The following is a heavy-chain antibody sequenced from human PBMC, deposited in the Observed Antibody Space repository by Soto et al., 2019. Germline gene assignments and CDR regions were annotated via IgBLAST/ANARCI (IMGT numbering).Heavy chain of an antibody. D-gene: IGHD6-6*01. CDR2: IYYSGST. Sequence: SETLSLTCTVSGGSISRCYWSWSRQPPGKGLEWIGDIYYSGSTNYNPSLKSRVTISVDTSKNQFSLKLSSVTAADTAVYYCARGEAARPIDYWGQGTLVTVSS. CDR1: GGSISRCY. J-gene: IGHJ4*02. V-gene: IGHV4-59*01. CDR3: ARGEAARPIDY.